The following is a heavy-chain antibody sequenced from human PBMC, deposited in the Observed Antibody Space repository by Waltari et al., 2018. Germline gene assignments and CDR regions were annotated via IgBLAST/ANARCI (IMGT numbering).Heavy chain of an antibody. V-gene: IGHV3-48*01. J-gene: IGHJ3*01. CDR1: GFTFSRYA. CDR3: TRNSFDL. CDR2: ITSSSGTI. Sequence: EVQVVESGGGLVQPGGSLRLSCAASGFTFSRYAMNWVRQAPGKGLEWVSYITSSSGTIYYADSVKGRFTISRDNAKNSLYLQMNSLRAEDTAVYYCTRNSFDLWGQGTMVTVSS.